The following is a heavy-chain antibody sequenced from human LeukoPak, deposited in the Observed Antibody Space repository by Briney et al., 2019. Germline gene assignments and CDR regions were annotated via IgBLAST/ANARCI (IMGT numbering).Heavy chain of an antibody. Sequence: GGSLRLSCAASGSTFSSYAMSWVRQAPGKGLEWVAGISGSAVNTYYADSVKGRFTISRDNSKNILYLQVYRLRAEDTALYYCAKDSYITVGEFDSWGQGTLVTVSS. D-gene: IGHD6-19*01. CDR1: GSTFSSYA. CDR3: AKDSYITVGEFDS. J-gene: IGHJ4*02. V-gene: IGHV3-23*01. CDR2: ISGSAVNT.